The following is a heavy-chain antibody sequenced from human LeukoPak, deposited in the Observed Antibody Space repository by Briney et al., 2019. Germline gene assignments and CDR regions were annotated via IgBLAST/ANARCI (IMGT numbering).Heavy chain of an antibody. CDR3: AREASDDFWSGYWKYYYYMDV. J-gene: IGHJ6*03. CDR2: ISYDGSNK. V-gene: IGHV3-30*04. Sequence: GGSLRLSCAASGFTFSSYAMSWVRQAPGKGLEWVAVISYDGSNKYYADSVKGRFTISRDNSKNTLYLQMNSLRAEDTAVYYCAREASDDFWSGYWKYYYYMDVWGKGTTVTVSS. D-gene: IGHD3-3*01. CDR1: GFTFSSYA.